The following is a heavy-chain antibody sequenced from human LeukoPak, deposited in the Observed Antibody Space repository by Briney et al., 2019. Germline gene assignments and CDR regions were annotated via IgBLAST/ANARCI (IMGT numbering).Heavy chain of an antibody. J-gene: IGHJ4*02. CDR2: ISWNSDSK. Sequence: QPGRSLRLSCAAFGFNFDDYAIHWVRQAPGKGLEWVSGISWNSDSKHYADSVKGRFTISRDNAKNSLFLQMNSLRPEDTAVYYCAKDFSSGYYYFDYWGQGTLVTVSS. CDR1: GFNFDDYA. D-gene: IGHD3-22*01. V-gene: IGHV3-9*01. CDR3: AKDFSSGYYYFDY.